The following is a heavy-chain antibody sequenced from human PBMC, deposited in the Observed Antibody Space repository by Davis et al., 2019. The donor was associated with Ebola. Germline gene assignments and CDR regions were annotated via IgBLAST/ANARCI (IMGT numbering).Heavy chain of an antibody. Sequence: SETLSLTCTVSGGSISSGYYWSWIRQHPGKGLEWIGYIYYSGSAYYNPSLKSRVTISLDTSKNQFSLKLSSVTAADTAVYYCARTRNIVGAAPFDYWGQGTLVTVSS. CDR2: IYYSGSA. D-gene: IGHD1-26*01. CDR3: ARTRNIVGAAPFDY. J-gene: IGHJ4*02. CDR1: GGSISSGYY. V-gene: IGHV4-30-4*08.